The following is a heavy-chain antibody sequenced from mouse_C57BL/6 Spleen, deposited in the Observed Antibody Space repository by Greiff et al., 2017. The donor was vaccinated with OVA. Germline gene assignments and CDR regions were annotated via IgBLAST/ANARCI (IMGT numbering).Heavy chain of an antibody. CDR3: AGGDDYLFDD. CDR2: ISYDGSN. CDR1: GYSITSGYY. Sequence: ESGPGLVKPSQSLSLTCSVTGYSITSGYYWNWIRQFPGNKLEWMGYISYDGSNNYNPSLKNRISITRDTSVNQFFLKLNYVTTEDTATYYCAGGDDYLFDDWGQGTTLTVSS. J-gene: IGHJ2*01. V-gene: IGHV3-6*01. D-gene: IGHD2-4*01.